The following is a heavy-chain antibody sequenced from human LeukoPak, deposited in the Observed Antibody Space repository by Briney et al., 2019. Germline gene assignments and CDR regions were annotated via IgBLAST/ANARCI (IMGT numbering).Heavy chain of an antibody. CDR2: VSYDGSDK. D-gene: IGHD6-19*01. CDR1: GFTFSSYA. J-gene: IGHJ4*02. CDR3: ARVGSGWYAAY. V-gene: IGHV3-30-3*01. Sequence: GGSLRLSCAASGFTFSSYAMHWVRQAPGKGLEWVAVVSYDGSDKYYADSVKGRFTISRDNSKNTLYLQMNTLRAEDTAVYFCARVGSGWYAAYWGQGTLVTVSS.